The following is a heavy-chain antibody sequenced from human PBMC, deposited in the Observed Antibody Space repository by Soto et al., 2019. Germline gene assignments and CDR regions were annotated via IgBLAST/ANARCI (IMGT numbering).Heavy chain of an antibody. V-gene: IGHV3-74*01. CDR3: ARQHSSGWYRYYYYGMDV. CDR2: INSDGSST. CDR1: GFTFSSYW. Sequence: EVPLVESGGGLVQPGGSLRLSCAASGFTFSSYWMHWVRQAPGKGLVWVSRINSDGSSTSYADSVKGRFTISRDNAKNTLYLQMNSLRAEDTAVYYCARQHSSGWYRYYYYGMDVWGQGTTVTVSS. D-gene: IGHD6-19*01. J-gene: IGHJ6*02.